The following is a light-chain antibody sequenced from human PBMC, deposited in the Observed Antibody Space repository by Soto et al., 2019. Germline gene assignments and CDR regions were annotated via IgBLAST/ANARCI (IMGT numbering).Light chain of an antibody. CDR3: AAWDGSLSAML. J-gene: IGLJ3*02. V-gene: IGLV1-44*01. CDR2: YND. Sequence: QSVLSQPPSASGTPGQRVTISCSGRSSNIGSNTVNWYQQLPGAAPKLLIFYNDRRPSGVPDRFSGSKSGTSASLDISGLQSEDEADYYCAAWDGSLSAMLFGGGTKLTVL. CDR1: SSNIGSNT.